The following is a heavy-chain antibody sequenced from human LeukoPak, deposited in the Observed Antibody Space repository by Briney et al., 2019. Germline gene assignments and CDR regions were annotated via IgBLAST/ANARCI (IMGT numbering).Heavy chain of an antibody. CDR2: IYTSGST. Sequence: SETLSLTCTVSGGSISSGSYYWSWIRQPAGKGLEWIGRIYTSGSTNYNPSLKSRVTISVDTSKNQFSLKLSSVTAADTAVYYCAREKGYSTDYWGQGTLVTVSS. J-gene: IGHJ4*02. CDR3: AREKGYSTDY. CDR1: GGSISSGSYY. V-gene: IGHV4-61*02. D-gene: IGHD6-13*01.